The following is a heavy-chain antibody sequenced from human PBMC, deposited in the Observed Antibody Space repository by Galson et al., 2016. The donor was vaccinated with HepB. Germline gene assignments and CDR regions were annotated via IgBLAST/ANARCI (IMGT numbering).Heavy chain of an antibody. CDR3: AHGLTKWLEEFVYYYAFDV. CDR2: LYWDDEK. CDR1: GFSLVTSGIG. V-gene: IGHV2-5*02. Sequence: PALVKPTQTLTLTCSFSGFSLVTSGIGVGWFRQPPGKALEWVALLYWDDEKRYSPSLESRLTITKDTSKNQVVLPMTNMDFVDTATYYCAHGLTKWLEEFVYYYAFDVGGPGTTVTVSS. D-gene: IGHD3-10*01. J-gene: IGHJ6*02.